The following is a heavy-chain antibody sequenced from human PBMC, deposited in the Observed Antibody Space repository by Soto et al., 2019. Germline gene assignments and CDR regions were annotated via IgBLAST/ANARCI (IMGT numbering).Heavy chain of an antibody. D-gene: IGHD3-22*01. J-gene: IGHJ4*02. CDR1: GYTFTNHW. V-gene: IGHV5-10-1*01. CDR2: INPSDSHT. Sequence: ECVKSSCQGSGYTFTNHWITWVRQMPGKGLEWMGRINPSDSHTNYSPSFQGHVTMSVDKSISTAYLQWSSLKASDSAMYYCARHASYYVSSGYFGTYWGQGTLVTVSS. CDR3: ARHASYYVSSGYFGTY.